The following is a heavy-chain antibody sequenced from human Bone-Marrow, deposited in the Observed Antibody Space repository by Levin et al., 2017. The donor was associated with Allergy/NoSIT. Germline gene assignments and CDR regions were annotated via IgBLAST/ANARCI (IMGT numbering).Heavy chain of an antibody. CDR3: AKMAIGVAGARPGAWFDP. D-gene: IGHD6-19*01. CDR2: ISPSGTTI. Sequence: PGGSLRLSCAASGFFFSDYYMTWIRQAPGKGLEWITHISPSGTTIEYADSVKGRFTISRDNAQNSLSLQMNSLRADDTALYYCAKMAIGVAGARPGAWFDPWGQGTLVTVSS. J-gene: IGHJ5*02. CDR1: GFFFSDYY. V-gene: IGHV3-11*01.